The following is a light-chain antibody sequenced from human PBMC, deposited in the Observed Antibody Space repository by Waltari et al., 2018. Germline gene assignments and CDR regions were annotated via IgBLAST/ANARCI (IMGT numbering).Light chain of an antibody. CDR1: QSVSSIS. CDR3: QQYDGSVLT. Sequence: IVLTQSPDTLSLSPGERATLSCRASQSVSSISLAWLQQTTGQAPSVVIYGTSSRATGFPDRFRGSGSWTDFTLTISRLEPEDFAMYYCQQYDGSVLTFGGGTKVEL. CDR2: GTS. J-gene: IGKJ4*01. V-gene: IGKV3-20*01.